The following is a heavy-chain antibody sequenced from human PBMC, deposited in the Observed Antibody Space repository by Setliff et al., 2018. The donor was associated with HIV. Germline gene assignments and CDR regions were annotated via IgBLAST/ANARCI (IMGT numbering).Heavy chain of an antibody. CDR1: GGFLRDYG. D-gene: IGHD3-22*01. CDR3: VRGVTRDISGYYRDEYFQH. CDR2: ISPYNGDT. J-gene: IGHJ1*01. Sequence: ASVKVSCKVSGGFLRDYGISWVRQAPGQGLEWMGWISPYNGDTRFAQSLQGRVTLTTDTSTNTAYMEMRTLRSDDTAVYYCVRGVTRDISGYYRDEYFQHWGQGTPVTVSS. V-gene: IGHV1-18*01.